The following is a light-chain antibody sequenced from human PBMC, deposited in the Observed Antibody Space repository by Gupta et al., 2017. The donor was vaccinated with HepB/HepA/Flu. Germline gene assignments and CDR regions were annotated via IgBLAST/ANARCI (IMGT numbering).Light chain of an antibody. V-gene: IGLV2-14*01. CDR2: DVS. Sequence: QSALTQPASVSESPGQSITISCTATSSDVGGYNYVSWYQQHPGKAPKLMIYDVSNRPSGVSNRFSGSKSGNTASLTISGLQAEDEADYYCSSYTSSSPPYVFGTGTKVTVL. CDR1: SSDVGGYNY. J-gene: IGLJ1*01. CDR3: SSYTSSSPPYV.